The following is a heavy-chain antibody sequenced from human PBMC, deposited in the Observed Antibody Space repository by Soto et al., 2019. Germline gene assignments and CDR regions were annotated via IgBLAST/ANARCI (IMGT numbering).Heavy chain of an antibody. CDR3: ARLGGYCSGGSCYLYAFDI. CDR1: GGSISSSSYY. D-gene: IGHD2-15*01. Sequence: SETLSLTCTVSGGSISSSSYYWGWIRQPPGKGLEWIGSIYYSGSTYYNPSLKSRVTISVDTSKNQFSLKLSSVTAADTAVYYCARLGGYCSGGSCYLYAFDIWGQGTMVTVSS. CDR2: IYYSGST. J-gene: IGHJ3*02. V-gene: IGHV4-39*01.